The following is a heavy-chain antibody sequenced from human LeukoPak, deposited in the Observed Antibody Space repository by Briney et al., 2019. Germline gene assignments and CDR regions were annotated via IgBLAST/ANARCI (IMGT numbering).Heavy chain of an antibody. Sequence: GGSLILSCAASGFTFSSYWMSWVRQAPGKGLEWVANIKQDGSGKYYVDSVKGRFTISRDNAKNSLYLQMNSLRAEDTAVYYCARDPSSYYYYMDVWGKGTTVTVSS. V-gene: IGHV3-7*01. CDR1: GFTFSSYW. CDR2: IKQDGSGK. J-gene: IGHJ6*03. CDR3: ARDPSSYYYYMDV.